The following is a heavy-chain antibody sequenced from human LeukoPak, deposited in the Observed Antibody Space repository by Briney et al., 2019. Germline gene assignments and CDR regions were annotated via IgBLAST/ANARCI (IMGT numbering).Heavy chain of an antibody. CDR3: ARVPTSQSGSYGIDY. V-gene: IGHV1-46*01. Sequence: GASVKVSCKASGYTFTSYYMHWVRQAPGQGLEWMGIINPSGGSTSYAQKFQGRVTMTRDMSTSTVYMELSSLRSEDTAVYYCARVPTSQSGSYGIDYWGQGTLVTVSS. CDR2: INPSGGST. J-gene: IGHJ4*02. D-gene: IGHD1-26*01. CDR1: GYTFTSYY.